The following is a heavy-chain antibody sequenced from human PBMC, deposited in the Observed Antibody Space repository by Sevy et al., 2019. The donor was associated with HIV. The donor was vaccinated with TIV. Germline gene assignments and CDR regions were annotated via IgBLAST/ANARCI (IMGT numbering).Heavy chain of an antibody. Sequence: GGSLRLSCAASGFTVSSNYMSWVRQAPGKGLEWVSVIYSGGSTYYADPVKGRFTISRDNSKNTLYLQMNSLRAEDTAVYYCARGRIQLWYPEAFDIWGQGTMVTVSS. CDR3: ARGRIQLWYPEAFDI. V-gene: IGHV3-53*01. CDR1: GFTVSSNY. CDR2: IYSGGST. D-gene: IGHD5-18*01. J-gene: IGHJ3*02.